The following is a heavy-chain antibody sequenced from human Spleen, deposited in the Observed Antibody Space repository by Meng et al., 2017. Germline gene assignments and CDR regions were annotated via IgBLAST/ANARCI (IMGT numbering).Heavy chain of an antibody. CDR3: ARDHGDYYDY. CDR2: ISYDGSNK. D-gene: IGHD4-17*01. CDR1: GFTFSSYA. J-gene: IGHJ4*02. Sequence: GESLKISCAASGFTFSSYAMHWVRQAPGKGLEWVAVISYDGSNKYYADSVKGRFTISRDNSKNTLYLQMNSLRAEDTAVYYCARDHGDYYDYWGQGPLVTVSS. V-gene: IGHV3-30*04.